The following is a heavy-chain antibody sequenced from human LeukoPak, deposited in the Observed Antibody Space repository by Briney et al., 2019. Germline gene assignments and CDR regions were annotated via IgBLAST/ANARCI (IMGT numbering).Heavy chain of an antibody. CDR2: IYTSGST. Sequence: SETLSLTCTVSGGSISSYYWSWIRQPAGKGLEWIGRIYTSGSTNYNPSLKSRVTMSVDTSKNQFSLKLSSVTAADTAVYYCARGDYYGSGSYFDYWGQGTLVTVSS. J-gene: IGHJ4*02. D-gene: IGHD3-10*01. CDR1: GGSISSYY. V-gene: IGHV4-4*07. CDR3: ARGDYYGSGSYFDY.